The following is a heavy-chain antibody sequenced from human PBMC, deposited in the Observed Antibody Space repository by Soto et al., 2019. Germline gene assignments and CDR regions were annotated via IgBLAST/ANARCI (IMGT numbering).Heavy chain of an antibody. CDR3: ARDRGAMVRGGPYYFDY. J-gene: IGHJ4*02. CDR1: GFTFSSYA. CDR2: ISGSEK. Sequence: GGSLRLSCAASGFTFSSYAMSWVRQAPGRGLEWVSAISGSEKYYVDSVKGRFTISRDNAKNSLYLQMNSLRAEDTAVYYCARDRGAMVRGGPYYFDYWGQGTLVTVSS. D-gene: IGHD3-10*01. V-gene: IGHV3-7*03.